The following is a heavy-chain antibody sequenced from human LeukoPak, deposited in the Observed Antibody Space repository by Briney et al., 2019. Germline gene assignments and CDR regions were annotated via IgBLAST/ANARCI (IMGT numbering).Heavy chain of an antibody. CDR2: ISSSSSYI. Sequence: GGSLRLSCAASGFTFSSYSMNWVRQAPGKGLEWVSSISSSSSYIYYADSVKGRFTISRDNAKNSLYLQMNSLRAEDTALYYCAKDLSTAVKIFYSGYWGQGTLDTVSS. CDR1: GFTFSSYS. V-gene: IGHV3-21*04. D-gene: IGHD4-17*01. CDR3: AKDLSTAVKIFYSGY. J-gene: IGHJ4*02.